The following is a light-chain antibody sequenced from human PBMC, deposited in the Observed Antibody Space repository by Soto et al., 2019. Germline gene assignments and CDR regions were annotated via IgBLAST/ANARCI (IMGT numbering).Light chain of an antibody. CDR2: EVS. J-gene: IGLJ1*01. CDR1: SSDVGGYNY. V-gene: IGLV2-14*01. CDR3: SSYTSSSTQV. Sequence: QSALTQPASVSGSPGQSITISCTGTSSDVGGYNYVSWYQQHPGKAPKLMIYEVSNRPSGASNRFSGSKSGNTASLTISGLQAEDEADYYCSSYTSSSTQVFGTGTKLTVL.